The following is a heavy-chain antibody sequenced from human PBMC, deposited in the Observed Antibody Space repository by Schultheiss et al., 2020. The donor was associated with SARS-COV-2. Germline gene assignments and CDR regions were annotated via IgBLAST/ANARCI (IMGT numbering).Heavy chain of an antibody. J-gene: IGHJ3*02. CDR1: GYTFTGYY. D-gene: IGHD3-10*01. CDR3: ARSPGRGSAFDI. Sequence: ASVKVSCKASGYTFTGYYMHWVRQAPGQGLEWMGWINPNSGGTNYAQKFQGRVTMTRDTSISTAYMELSRLRSDDTAVYYCARSPGRGSAFDIWGQGTMVTVSS. CDR2: INPNSGGT. V-gene: IGHV1-2*02.